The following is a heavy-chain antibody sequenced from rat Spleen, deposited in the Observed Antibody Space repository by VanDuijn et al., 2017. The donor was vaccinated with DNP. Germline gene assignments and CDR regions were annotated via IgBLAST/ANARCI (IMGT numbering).Heavy chain of an antibody. Sequence: EVRLQESGPGLVKPSQSLSLTCSVTGYSITSCCRWTWIRKFPGNKLEWMGYINSAGSTNYNPSLTSRISITRDTSKNQFFLQLNSVTSEDTATYYCARHRSDTISMDAWGQGTSVTVSS. CDR2: INSAGST. CDR3: ARHRSDTISMDA. V-gene: IGHV3-3*01. CDR1: GYSITSCCR. J-gene: IGHJ4*01. D-gene: IGHD1-5*01.